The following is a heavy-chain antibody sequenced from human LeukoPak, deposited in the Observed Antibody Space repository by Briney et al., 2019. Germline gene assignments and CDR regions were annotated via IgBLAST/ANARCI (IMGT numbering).Heavy chain of an antibody. CDR1: GFTFSSYG. D-gene: IGHD3-22*01. V-gene: IGHV3-30*18. Sequence: PGRSLRLSCAASGFTFSSYGMHWVRQAPGKGLEWVAVISYDGSNKYYADSVKGRFTISRDNSKNTLYLQMNSLRAEDTAVHYCAKPNTYYYDSSGYYYFDYWGQGTLVTVSS. CDR2: ISYDGSNK. CDR3: AKPNTYYYDSSGYYYFDY. J-gene: IGHJ4*02.